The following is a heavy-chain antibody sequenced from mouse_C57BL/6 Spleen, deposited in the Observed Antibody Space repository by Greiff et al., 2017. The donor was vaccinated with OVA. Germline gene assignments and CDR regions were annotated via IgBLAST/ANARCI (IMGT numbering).Heavy chain of an antibody. CDR1: GFTFSSYA. Sequence: EVQGVESGGGLVKPGGSLKLSCAASGFTFSSYAMSWVRQTPEKRLEWVATISDGGSYTYYPDNVKGRFTISRDNAKNNLYLQMSHLKSEDTAMYYCARDRDYCGSSYDVDYWGQGTTLTVSS. J-gene: IGHJ2*01. D-gene: IGHD1-1*01. V-gene: IGHV5-4*01. CDR3: ARDRDYCGSSYDVDY. CDR2: ISDGGSYT.